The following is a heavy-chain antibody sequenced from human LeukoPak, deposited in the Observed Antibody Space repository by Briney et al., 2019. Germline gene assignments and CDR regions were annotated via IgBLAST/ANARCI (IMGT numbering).Heavy chain of an antibody. D-gene: IGHD3-10*01. J-gene: IGHJ4*02. Sequence: RASVKVSCKASGGTFSSYTIIWVRQAPGQGLEWMGRINPILGIANYAQKFQGRVTITADKSTSTAYMELSSLRSEDTAVYYCARDFVQYYYGSGSLDYWGQGTLVTVSS. CDR2: INPILGIA. V-gene: IGHV1-69*04. CDR1: GGTFSSYT. CDR3: ARDFVQYYYGSGSLDY.